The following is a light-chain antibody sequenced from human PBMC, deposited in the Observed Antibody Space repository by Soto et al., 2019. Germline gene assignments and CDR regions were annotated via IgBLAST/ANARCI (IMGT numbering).Light chain of an antibody. V-gene: IGLV1-51*02. J-gene: IGLJ2*01. CDR3: RTWDSSLTAVV. CDR2: ENN. Sequence: QSVLTQPPSVSAAPGQTVTISCSGSSSNIGNNYVSWYQQLPGTAPKLLIYENNKRPSGIPDRFSGSKSGTSATLAITGLQTGDEADYYCRTWDSSLTAVVFGGGTKLTVL. CDR1: SSNIGNNY.